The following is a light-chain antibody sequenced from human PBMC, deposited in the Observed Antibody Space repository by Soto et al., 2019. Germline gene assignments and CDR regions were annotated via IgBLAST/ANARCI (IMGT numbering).Light chain of an antibody. CDR2: DAS. CDR3: QQYVTSPPGT. CDR1: QSISSW. V-gene: IGKV1-5*01. J-gene: IGKJ1*01. Sequence: DIQMTQSPSTLSASVGDRVTITCRASQSISSWLAWYQQKPGKAPKLLIYDASSLESGVPSRFSGSGSGTEFTLTISRLEPGDFAVYYCQQYVTSPPGTFGQGTKVEIK.